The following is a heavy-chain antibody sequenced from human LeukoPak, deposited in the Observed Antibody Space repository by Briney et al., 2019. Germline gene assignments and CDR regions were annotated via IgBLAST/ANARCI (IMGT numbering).Heavy chain of an antibody. V-gene: IGHV3-33*01. CDR2: IWYDGSNK. CDR3: AREGSSGYYRN. CDR1: GFTFSSYG. D-gene: IGHD3-22*01. Sequence: GRSLRLSCAASGFTFSSYGMHWVRRAPGKGLEWVAVIWYDGSNKYYADSVKGRFTISRDNSKNTLYLQMNSLRAEDTAVYYCAREGSSGYYRNWGQGTLVTVSS. J-gene: IGHJ4*02.